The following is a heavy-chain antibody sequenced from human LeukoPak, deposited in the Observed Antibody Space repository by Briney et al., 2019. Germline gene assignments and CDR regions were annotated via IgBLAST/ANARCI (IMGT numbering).Heavy chain of an antibody. D-gene: IGHD1-26*01. Sequence: GGSLRLSCAASGFTFSSYGMHWVRQAPGKGLEWVAFIRQDGSNKYYADSVKGRFTIPRDNSKNTLYLQMNSLRAEDTAVYYCAKDAEWELPSAFDIWGQGTMVTVSS. CDR3: AKDAEWELPSAFDI. CDR2: IRQDGSNK. CDR1: GFTFSSYG. J-gene: IGHJ3*02. V-gene: IGHV3-30*02.